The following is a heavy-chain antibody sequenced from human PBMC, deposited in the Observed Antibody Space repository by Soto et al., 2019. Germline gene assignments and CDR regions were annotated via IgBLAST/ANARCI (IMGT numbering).Heavy chain of an antibody. V-gene: IGHV4-59*08. CDR1: GGSISSYY. CDR2: IYYSGST. D-gene: IGHD3-9*01. CDR3: IWTAPTPPSR. J-gene: IGHJ4*02. Sequence: SETLSLTCTVSGGSISSYYWSWIRQPPGKGLEWIGYIYYSGSTNYNPSLKSRVTISVDTSKNQFSLKLSSVTAADTAVCFFIWTAPTPPSRWGQGTLVTVSS.